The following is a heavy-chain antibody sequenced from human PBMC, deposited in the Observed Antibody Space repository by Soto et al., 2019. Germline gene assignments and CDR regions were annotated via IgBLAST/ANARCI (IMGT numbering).Heavy chain of an antibody. CDR3: AKNLGPNGGGCLEWLPDYYSYMDV. V-gene: IGHV3-23*01. J-gene: IGHJ6*03. CDR2: ISGSGGST. D-gene: IGHD3-3*01. CDR1: GFTFSSYA. Sequence: GGSLRLSCAAYGFTFSSYAMSWVRQAPGKGLEWVSAISGSGGSTYYADSVKGRFTISRDNSKNTLYLQMNSLRAEDTAVYYCAKNLGPNGGGCLEWLPDYYSYMDVWGKGTTVTVSS.